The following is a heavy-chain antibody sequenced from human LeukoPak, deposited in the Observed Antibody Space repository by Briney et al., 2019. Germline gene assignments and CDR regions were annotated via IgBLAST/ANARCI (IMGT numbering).Heavy chain of an antibody. V-gene: IGHV4-59*01. CDR2: IYYSGST. Sequence: SETLSLTCTVSGGSISNYYWNWIRQPPGKGLEWIGYIYYSGSTNYNPSLKSRVTISVDTSKNQFSLKLSSVTAADTAVYYCARDPGRNWFDPWGQGTLVTVSS. J-gene: IGHJ5*02. CDR1: GGSISNYY. CDR3: ARDPGRNWFDP.